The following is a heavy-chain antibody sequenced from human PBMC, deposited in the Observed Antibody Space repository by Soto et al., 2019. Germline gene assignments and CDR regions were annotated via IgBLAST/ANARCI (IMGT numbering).Heavy chain of an antibody. D-gene: IGHD1-26*01. CDR2: VYYTGST. CDR3: VRWVGHFDF. CDR1: GGSISPFH. J-gene: IGHJ4*02. Sequence: QVQLQESGPGLVKPSETLSLTCSVSGGSISPFHWSWIRQPPGKGPEWIGYVYYTGSTNYNPSFPSRVTISVDTSKNQFSRKLTSVTAADTAVYYCVRWVGHFDFWGQGTLVTVSS. V-gene: IGHV4-59*03.